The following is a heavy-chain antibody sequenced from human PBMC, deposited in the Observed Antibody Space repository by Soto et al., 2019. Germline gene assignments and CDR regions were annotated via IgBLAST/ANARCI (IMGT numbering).Heavy chain of an antibody. CDR2: IIPIFGTA. V-gene: IGHV1-69*01. CDR3: ARVGQWLVRGAFDI. CDR1: GGTFSSYA. J-gene: IGHJ3*02. Sequence: QVQLVQSGAAVKKPGSSVKVSCKASGGTFSSYAISWVRQSPGQGLEWMGGIIPIFGTATYAQKFQGRVTIPADESTSTAYMELSSLISEDTAVYYCARVGQWLVRGAFDIWGQGTMVTVSS. D-gene: IGHD6-19*01.